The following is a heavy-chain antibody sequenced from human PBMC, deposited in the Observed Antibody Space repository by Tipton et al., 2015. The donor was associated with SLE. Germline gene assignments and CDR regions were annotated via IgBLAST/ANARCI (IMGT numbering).Heavy chain of an antibody. CDR1: GGSFSVHY. Sequence: GLVKPSETLSLTCAVYGGSFSVHYWSWSWIRQPPGKGLEWIGEIDHSRSTNYNPSLKSRVTISRDTSKNHFSLRLSSVTAADTAVYYCARSYYDFWSGPGYWGQGTLVTVSS. CDR2: IDHSRST. J-gene: IGHJ4*02. CDR3: ARSYYDFWSGPGY. D-gene: IGHD3-3*01. V-gene: IGHV4-34*01.